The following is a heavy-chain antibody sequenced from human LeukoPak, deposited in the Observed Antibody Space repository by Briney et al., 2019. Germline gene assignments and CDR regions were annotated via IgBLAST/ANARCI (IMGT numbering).Heavy chain of an antibody. D-gene: IGHD2-15*01. CDR1: GFTFSSYS. Sequence: GGSLRLSCAASGFTFSSYSMNWVRQAPGKGLEWVSSISSSSSYIYYADSVKGRFTISRDNAKNSLYLQMNSLRAEDTAVYYCARDRCSGGSCYSVYYYYGMDVWGQGTTVTVSS. CDR3: ARDRCSGGSCYSVYYYYGMDV. J-gene: IGHJ6*02. V-gene: IGHV3-21*01. CDR2: ISSSSSYI.